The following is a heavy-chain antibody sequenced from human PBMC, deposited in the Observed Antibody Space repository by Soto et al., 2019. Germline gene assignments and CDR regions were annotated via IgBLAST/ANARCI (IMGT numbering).Heavy chain of an antibody. V-gene: IGHV3-23*01. CDR1: GFTFISYA. CDR3: ATAIGSYSLEFFQD. D-gene: IGHD1-26*01. CDR2: ISFSGSTI. J-gene: IGHJ1*01. Sequence: PWGSRRLACSSYGFTFISYAVRWVRQAPGKWPEWISSISFSGSTIYYADSVKGRFTISRDNSKNTVYLQMNSLRIDDTAVYFCATAIGSYSLEFFQDWGQGTLVTVSS.